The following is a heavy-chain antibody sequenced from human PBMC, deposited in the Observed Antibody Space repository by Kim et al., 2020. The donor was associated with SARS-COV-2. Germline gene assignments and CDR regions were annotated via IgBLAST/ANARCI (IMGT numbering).Heavy chain of an antibody. D-gene: IGHD1-26*01. V-gene: IGHV3-20*01. J-gene: IGHJ4*02. Sequence: GGSLRLSCAASEFTFDDYGMSWVRQAPGKGLEWVAVINRNIGSTGYGDSVKGRFTISKDNAKKSLYLQMTSLRAEDTALYHCVRVYGVGPFDIWGQGT. CDR1: EFTFDDYG. CDR2: INRNIGST. CDR3: VRVYGVGPFDI.